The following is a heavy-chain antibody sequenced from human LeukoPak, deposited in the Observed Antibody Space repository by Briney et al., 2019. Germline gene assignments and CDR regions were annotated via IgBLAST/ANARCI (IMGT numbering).Heavy chain of an antibody. J-gene: IGHJ4*02. D-gene: IGHD5-18*01. V-gene: IGHV1-46*01. CDR3: ARDQDSIGYGENLY. CDR1: GYTFISYG. CDR2: INPSGGGT. Sequence: ASVKVSCKASGYTFISYGISWVRQAPGQGLEWMGRINPSGGGTSYAQKFQGRVTMTRDMSTSTVYMELSSLRSEDTAVYYCARDQDSIGYGENLYWGQGILVTVSS.